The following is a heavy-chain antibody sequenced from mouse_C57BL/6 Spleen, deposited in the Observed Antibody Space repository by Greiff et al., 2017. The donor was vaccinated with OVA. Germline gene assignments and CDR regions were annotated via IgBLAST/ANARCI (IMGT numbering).Heavy chain of an antibody. CDR3: ARSGGRRYFDV. Sequence: VQLQQPGAELVRPGSSVKLSCKASGYTFTSYWMDWVKQRPGQGLEWIGNIYPSDSETHYNQKFKDKATLTVDKSSSTAYMQLSSLTSEDSAVYYCARSGGRRYFDVWGTGTTVTVSS. V-gene: IGHV1-61*01. CDR2: IYPSDSET. D-gene: IGHD3-1*01. CDR1: GYTFTSYW. J-gene: IGHJ1*03.